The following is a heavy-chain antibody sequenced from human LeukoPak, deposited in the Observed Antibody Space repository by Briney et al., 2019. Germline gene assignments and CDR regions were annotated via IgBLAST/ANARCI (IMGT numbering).Heavy chain of an antibody. Sequence: GASVKVSRKASGYTFTSYAMNWVRQAPGQGLEWMGWINTNTGNPTYAQGFTGRFVFSLDTSVSTAYLQISSLKAEDTAVYYCARTYYDFWSGYSYDYWGQGTLVTVSS. CDR1: GYTFTSYA. D-gene: IGHD3-3*01. J-gene: IGHJ4*02. CDR2: INTNTGNP. V-gene: IGHV7-4-1*02. CDR3: ARTYYDFWSGYSYDY.